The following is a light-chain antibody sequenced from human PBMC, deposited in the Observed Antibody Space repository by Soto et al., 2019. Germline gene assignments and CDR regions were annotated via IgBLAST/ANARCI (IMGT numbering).Light chain of an antibody. CDR3: QQRSNWPPMYT. V-gene: IGKV3-11*01. Sequence: EIVLTQSPATLSLSPGERATLSCRASQSVSSYLAWYQQKPGQAPRLLIYDASHRATGIPARFSGSGSGTDFTLTIISLEPEDFAVYYCQQRSNWPPMYTFGQGTKLEIK. J-gene: IGKJ2*01. CDR2: DAS. CDR1: QSVSSY.